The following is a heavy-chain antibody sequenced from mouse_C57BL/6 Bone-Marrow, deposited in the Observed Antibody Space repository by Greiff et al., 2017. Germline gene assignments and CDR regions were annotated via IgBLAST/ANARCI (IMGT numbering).Heavy chain of an antibody. V-gene: IGHV1-69*01. CDR2: IDPSDGYT. J-gene: IGHJ2*01. D-gene: IGHD1-1*01. CDR1: GYTFTSYW. Sequence: QVQLKESGAELVMPGASVKLSCKASGYTFTSYWMHWVKQRPGQGLEWIGEIDPSDGYTNYNQKFKGKSTLTVDKSSSTAYMQLSSLTSEDSAVYYCARIEAFYYGYFDYWGQGTTLTVSS. CDR3: ARIEAFYYGYFDY.